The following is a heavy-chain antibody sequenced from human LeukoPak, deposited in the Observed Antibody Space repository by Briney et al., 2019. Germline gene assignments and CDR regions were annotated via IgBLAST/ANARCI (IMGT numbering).Heavy chain of an antibody. V-gene: IGHV4-31*03. J-gene: IGHJ4*02. CDR3: ATAEWESFYFDP. Sequence: SETLFLTCTVAGASVSGGGHYWSWIRQLPGKGLEWMWYTSYYGGAYYKQSLMSRITMSVETSLNQSSLKLRDVTAADTAVYFCATAEWESFYFDPWGQGALVAGPS. D-gene: IGHD1-26*01. CDR2: TSYYGGA. CDR1: GASVSGGGHY.